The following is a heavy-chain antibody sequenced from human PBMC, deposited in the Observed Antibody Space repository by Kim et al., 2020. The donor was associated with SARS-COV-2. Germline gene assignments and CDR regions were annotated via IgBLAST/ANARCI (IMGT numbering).Heavy chain of an antibody. D-gene: IGHD5-18*01. J-gene: IGHJ4*02. V-gene: IGHV1-18*01. CDR3: ARCASDGSCYWDY. Sequence: YAQKLQGRVTMTTDRSTSTAHMELRSLRSDDTAVYYCARCASDGSCYWDYWGQGTLVTVSS.